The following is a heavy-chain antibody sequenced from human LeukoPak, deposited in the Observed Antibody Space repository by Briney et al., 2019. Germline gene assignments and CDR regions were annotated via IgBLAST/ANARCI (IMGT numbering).Heavy chain of an antibody. D-gene: IGHD3/OR15-3a*01. V-gene: IGHV3-15*01. CDR2: IKSKTDGGTT. CDR3: ARDPLSVDWLGGGY. CDR1: GFTFSNAW. Sequence: GGSLRLSCAASGFTFSNAWMSWVRQAPGKGLEWVGRIKSKTDGGTTDYAAPVKGRFTISRDDSKNTLYLQMNSLRAEDTAVYYCARDPLSVDWLGGGYWGQGTLVTVSS. J-gene: IGHJ4*02.